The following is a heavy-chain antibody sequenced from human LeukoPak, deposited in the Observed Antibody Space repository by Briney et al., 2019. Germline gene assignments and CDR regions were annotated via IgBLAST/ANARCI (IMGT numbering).Heavy chain of an antibody. CDR1: GYTFTSYY. D-gene: IGHD6-19*01. Sequence: GASVKVSCKASGYTFTSYYMHWVRQAPGQGLEWMGIINPSGGSTSYAQKFQGRVTMTEDTSTDTAYMELSSLRSEDTAVYYCATPAVAGTVLFDYWGQGTLVTVSS. V-gene: IGHV1-46*01. CDR3: ATPAVAGTVLFDY. CDR2: INPSGGST. J-gene: IGHJ4*02.